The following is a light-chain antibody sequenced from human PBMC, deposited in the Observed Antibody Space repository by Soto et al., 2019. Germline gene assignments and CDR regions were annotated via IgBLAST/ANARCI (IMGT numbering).Light chain of an antibody. V-gene: IGLV2-14*01. J-gene: IGLJ2*01. CDR1: SSDVGAYNY. Sequence: QSALTQPASVSGSPGQSITISCTGTSSDVGAYNYVSWYQQYPGKAPKLIIHEVSNRLSGISNRFSGSKSGNTASLTISGLQAEDEADYYCSSYTSSNTVVFGGGTQLTVL. CDR3: SSYTSSNTVV. CDR2: EVS.